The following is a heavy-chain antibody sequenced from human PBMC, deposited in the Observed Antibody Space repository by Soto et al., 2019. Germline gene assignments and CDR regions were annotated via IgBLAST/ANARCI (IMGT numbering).Heavy chain of an antibody. CDR2: LDQSGGT. D-gene: IGHD6-19*01. Sequence: SETLSVTCAVVDDSLRVQSWNWIRQSPGKGLEWIGELDQSGGTNYNPSLKSRAIISDDTSKNQFSLTLTSVTAADTAVYYCAREDSYGWSGESLEVWGQGTTVTV. V-gene: IGHV4-34*01. CDR1: DDSLRVQS. CDR3: AREDSYGWSGESLEV. J-gene: IGHJ6*02.